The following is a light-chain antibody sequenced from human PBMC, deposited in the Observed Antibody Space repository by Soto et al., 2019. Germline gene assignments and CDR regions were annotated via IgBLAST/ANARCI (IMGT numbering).Light chain of an antibody. J-gene: IGLJ2*01. CDR3: SSYTSSSNLI. CDR1: SRDVGNYNY. CDR2: DVN. Sequence: QSALTQPASVSGSLGQSITISCTGTSRDVGNYNYVSWYQHHTGRAPKLVIYDVNNRPAGISNRFSGSKSDNTASLIIFGLQAEDEADYYCSSYTSSSNLIFGGGTQLTVL. V-gene: IGLV2-14*03.